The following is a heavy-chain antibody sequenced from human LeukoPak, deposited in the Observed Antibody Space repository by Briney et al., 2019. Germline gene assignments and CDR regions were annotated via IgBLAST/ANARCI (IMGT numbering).Heavy chain of an antibody. CDR1: GGSISTSS. Sequence: SETLSLTCTVSGGSISTSSWSWVRQPPGKGLEWVGYIFSSGSTNYNPSLKSRVAISVDTSKNQVSLNLNSVTAADTAVYYCARGSGWYQYWGQGTLVTVSS. CDR3: ARGSGWYQY. V-gene: IGHV4-59*01. J-gene: IGHJ4*02. D-gene: IGHD6-19*01. CDR2: IFSSGST.